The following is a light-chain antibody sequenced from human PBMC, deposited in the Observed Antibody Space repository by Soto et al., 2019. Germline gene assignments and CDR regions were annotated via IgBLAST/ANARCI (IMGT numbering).Light chain of an antibody. Sequence: IVLTQSPGNLSSSPGESATLSCRASQSIRSSYVAWYQQKPGQAPRLLIYAASARATGLPDRFSGSGSGTDFTLTISRLEPEDFAMYYCHCQDFGNSAVYSFGQGTKLEI. CDR1: QSIRSSY. CDR2: AAS. CDR3: HCQDFGNSAVYS. J-gene: IGKJ2*01. V-gene: IGKV3-20*01.